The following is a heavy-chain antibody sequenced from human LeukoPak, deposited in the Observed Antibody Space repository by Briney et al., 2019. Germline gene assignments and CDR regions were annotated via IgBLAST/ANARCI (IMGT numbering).Heavy chain of an antibody. Sequence: KISCKGSGYTFATYWIGWVRQAPGQGLEWMGGIIPIFGTANYAQKFQGRVTITADESTSTAYMELSSLRSEDTAVYYCAREVLSSDGSSWYWGDWFDPWGQGTLVTVSS. J-gene: IGHJ5*02. CDR3: AREVLSSDGSSWYWGDWFDP. V-gene: IGHV1-69*01. CDR2: IIPIFGTA. D-gene: IGHD6-13*01. CDR1: GYTFATYW.